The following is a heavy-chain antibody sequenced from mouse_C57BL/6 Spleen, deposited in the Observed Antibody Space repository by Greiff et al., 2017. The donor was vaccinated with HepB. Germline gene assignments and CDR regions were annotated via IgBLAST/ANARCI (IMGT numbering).Heavy chain of an antibody. V-gene: IGHV1-61*01. CDR3: ARWYLGYFDV. CDR1: GYTFTSYW. Sequence: QVQLQQPGAELVRPGSSVKLSCKASGYTFTSYWMDWVKQRPGQGLEWIGNIYPSDSETHYNQKFKDKATLTVDKSSSTAYMQISSLTSEDSAVYYCARWYLGYFDVWGTGTTVTVSS. J-gene: IGHJ1*03. D-gene: IGHD1-1*02. CDR2: IYPSDSET.